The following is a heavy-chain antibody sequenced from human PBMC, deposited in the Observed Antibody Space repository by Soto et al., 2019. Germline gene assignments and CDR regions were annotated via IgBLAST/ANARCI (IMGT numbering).Heavy chain of an antibody. V-gene: IGHV3-30*18. D-gene: IGHD3-3*01. CDR2: ISYDGSNK. Sequence: PGGSLRLSCAASGFTFSSYGMHWVRQAPGKGLEWVAVISYDGSNKYYADSVKGRFTISRDNSKNTLYLQMNSLRAEDTAVYYCAKDLTPIFGVLISIDYWGQGTLVTVSS. J-gene: IGHJ4*02. CDR1: GFTFSSYG. CDR3: AKDLTPIFGVLISIDY.